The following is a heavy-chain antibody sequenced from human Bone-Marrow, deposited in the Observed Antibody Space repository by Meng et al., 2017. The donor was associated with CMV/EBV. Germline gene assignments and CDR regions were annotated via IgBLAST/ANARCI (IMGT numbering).Heavy chain of an antibody. Sequence: ASVKVSCKASGYTFTGYYMHWVRQAPGQGLEWMGWINPNSGGTNYAQKFQGRVTMTRDTSTSTVYMELSSLRSEDTAVYYCVQGEGLAARRAYYYYYGMDVWGQGTTVTVSS. CDR1: GYTFTGYY. CDR2: INPNSGGT. V-gene: IGHV1-2*02. J-gene: IGHJ6*01. D-gene: IGHD6-6*01. CDR3: VQGEGLAARRAYYYYYGMDV.